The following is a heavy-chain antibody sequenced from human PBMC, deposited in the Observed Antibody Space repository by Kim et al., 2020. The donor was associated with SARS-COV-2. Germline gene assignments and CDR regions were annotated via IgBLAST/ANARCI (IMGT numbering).Heavy chain of an antibody. J-gene: IGHJ6*02. V-gene: IGHV3-53*01. CDR3: ARERHSSSRVRDYGMDV. Sequence: KGRFTISRDNSKNTLYLQMNSLRAEDTAVYYCARERHSSSRVRDYGMDVWGQGTTVTVSS. D-gene: IGHD6-6*01.